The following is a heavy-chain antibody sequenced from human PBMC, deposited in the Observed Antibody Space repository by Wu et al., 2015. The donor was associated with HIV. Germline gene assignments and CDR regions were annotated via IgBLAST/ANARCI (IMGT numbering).Heavy chain of an antibody. CDR1: GYTFSTYA. Sequence: QVQLVQSEAEVKKPGASVKVSCKASGYTFSTYAISWVRQAPGQGLEWMGWISAYSGNTNYAQKLQGRVTMTTDTSTSTAYMELRSLRSDDTAVYYCARVVATYCSGSTCWGWFDPWGQGTLVTVSS. CDR3: ARVVATYCSGSTCWGWFDP. CDR2: ISAYSGNT. J-gene: IGHJ5*02. D-gene: IGHD2-15*01. V-gene: IGHV1-18*01.